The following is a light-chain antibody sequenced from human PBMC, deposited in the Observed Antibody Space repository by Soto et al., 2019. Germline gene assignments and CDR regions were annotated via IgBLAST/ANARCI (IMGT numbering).Light chain of an antibody. J-gene: IGKJ2*01. V-gene: IGKV3-11*01. CDR3: QQRSNRAPYT. Sequence: EIVLTQSPATLSLSPGERATLSCRASQSVSSYLAWYQQKPGQAPRPLIYDASNRATGIPTRFSGSGSGTDFTLTISSLEPEDFAVYYCQQRSNRAPYTFGQGTKLEIK. CDR1: QSVSSY. CDR2: DAS.